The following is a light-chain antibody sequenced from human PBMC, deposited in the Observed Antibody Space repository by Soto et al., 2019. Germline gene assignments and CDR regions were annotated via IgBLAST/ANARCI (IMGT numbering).Light chain of an antibody. Sequence: EIMLTQSPATLSLSQGERATLSCRASQSVSNNYLAWYQKKPGEAHRLLIYGASKRATGIPDRFSGSGSGTDFTLTISRLEPEDFAVYYCQQYGSSGTFGQGSKVDVK. J-gene: IGKJ1*01. V-gene: IGKV3-20*01. CDR3: QQYGSSGT. CDR2: GAS. CDR1: QSVSNNY.